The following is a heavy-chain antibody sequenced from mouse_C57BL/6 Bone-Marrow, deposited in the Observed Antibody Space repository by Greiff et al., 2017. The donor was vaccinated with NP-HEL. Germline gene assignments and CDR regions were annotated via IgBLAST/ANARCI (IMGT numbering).Heavy chain of an antibody. Sequence: EVQVVESGGGLVQPGGSLKLSCAASGFTFSDYGMAWVRQAPRKGPEWVAYISNLAYSIYYADTVTGRFTISRENAKNTLYLEMSSLRSEDTAMYYCARNWVYFDVWGTGTTVTVSS. J-gene: IGHJ1*03. CDR3: ARNWVYFDV. D-gene: IGHD4-1*01. CDR2: ISNLAYSI. CDR1: GFTFSDYG. V-gene: IGHV5-15*01.